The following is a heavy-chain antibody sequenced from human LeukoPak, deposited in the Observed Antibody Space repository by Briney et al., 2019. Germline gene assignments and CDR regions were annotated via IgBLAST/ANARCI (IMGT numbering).Heavy chain of an antibody. D-gene: IGHD6-19*01. V-gene: IGHV4-59*01. CDR2: DT. Sequence: SETLSLTCSVSGDSISRFYWSWVRQPPGKGLEWIGCDTNYNPSLKSRVTISLDASKSQFSLKLSSVTAADTAMYYCARVNIAVAGDASDDWGRGTMVTVSS. J-gene: IGHJ3*01. CDR1: GDSISRFY. CDR3: ARVNIAVAGDASDD.